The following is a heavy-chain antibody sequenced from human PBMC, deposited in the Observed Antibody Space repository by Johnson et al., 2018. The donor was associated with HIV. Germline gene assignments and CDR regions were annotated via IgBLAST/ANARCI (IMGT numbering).Heavy chain of an antibody. CDR2: IYSGGST. CDR1: GFTVSSNY. Sequence: VQLVESGGGLIQPGGSLRLSCAASGFTVSSNYMSWVRQAPGKGLEWVAVIYSGGSTYYADAVKGRFNISRDNSKNTLYLQMKSLRAEDTALYYCARGGLGFQNIHDPFDIWGQGTMVTVSS. D-gene: IGHD1/OR15-1a*01. CDR3: ARGGLGFQNIHDPFDI. J-gene: IGHJ3*02. V-gene: IGHV3-53*01.